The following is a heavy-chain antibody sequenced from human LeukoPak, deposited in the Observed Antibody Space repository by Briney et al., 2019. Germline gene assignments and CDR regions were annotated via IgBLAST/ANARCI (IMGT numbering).Heavy chain of an antibody. CDR1: GYTFTSYA. CDR2: ISAYNGNT. V-gene: IGHV1-2*02. J-gene: IGHJ4*02. CDR3: ARDIAVAGEMFDY. D-gene: IGHD6-19*01. Sequence: ASVKVSCKASGYTFTSYAMNWVRQAPGQGLEWMGWISAYNGNTNYAQKFQGRVTMTRDTSISTAYMELSRLRSDDTAVYYCARDIAVAGEMFDYWGQGTLVTVSS.